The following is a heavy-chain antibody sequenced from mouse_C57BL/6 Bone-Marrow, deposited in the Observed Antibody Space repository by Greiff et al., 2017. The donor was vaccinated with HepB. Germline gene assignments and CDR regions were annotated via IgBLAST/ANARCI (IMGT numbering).Heavy chain of an antibody. CDR2: INPGSGGT. CDR1: GYAFTNYL. Sequence: QVQLQQSGAELVRPGTSVKVSCKASGYAFTNYLIEWVKQRPGQGLEWIGVINPGSGGTNYNEKFKGKATLTADKSSSTAYMQLSSLTSEDYAVYFCARDDYDAMDYWGQGTSVTVSS. CDR3: ARDDYDAMDY. V-gene: IGHV1-54*01. J-gene: IGHJ4*01.